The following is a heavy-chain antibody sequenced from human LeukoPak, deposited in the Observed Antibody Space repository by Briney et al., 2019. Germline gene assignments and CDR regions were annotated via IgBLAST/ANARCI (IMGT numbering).Heavy chain of an antibody. CDR3: ARGSLVGALDPGYFQH. CDR1: GFTVSSNY. V-gene: IGHV3-66*01. D-gene: IGHD1-26*01. Sequence: GGSLRLSCAASGFTVSSNYMSWVRQAPGKGLEWVSVIYSGRGTNYADSVKGRFTISRDNAKNSLYLQMNSLRAEDTAVYYCARGSLVGALDPGYFQHWGQGTLVTVSS. CDR2: IYSGRGT. J-gene: IGHJ1*01.